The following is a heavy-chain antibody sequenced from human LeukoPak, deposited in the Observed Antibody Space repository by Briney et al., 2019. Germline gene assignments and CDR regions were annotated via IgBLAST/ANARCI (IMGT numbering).Heavy chain of an antibody. V-gene: IGHV1-46*01. Sequence: GASVKVSCKASGYTFTSYYMHWVRQAPGQGLEWMGIINPSGGGTSYAQKFQGRVTMTRDTSTSTVYMELSSLRSEDTAVYYCARDGMATTHFDYWGQGTLVTVSS. CDR1: GYTFTSYY. J-gene: IGHJ4*02. CDR2: INPSGGGT. CDR3: ARDGMATTHFDY. D-gene: IGHD1-1*01.